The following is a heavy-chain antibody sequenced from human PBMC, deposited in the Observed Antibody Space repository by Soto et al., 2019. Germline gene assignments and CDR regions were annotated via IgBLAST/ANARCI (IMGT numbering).Heavy chain of an antibody. D-gene: IGHD2-2*01. J-gene: IGHJ3*02. CDR1: GFTFSSYS. CDR2: ISSSSSYI. V-gene: IGHV3-21*03. Sequence: VGSLRLSGAVSGFTFSSYSMNWVRQAPGKGLEWVSSISSSSSYIYYADSVKGRFTISRDNAKNSLYLQMNSLRAEDTAVYYCARVGGGYQLLHAFDIWGQGTMVTVSS. CDR3: ARVGGGYQLLHAFDI.